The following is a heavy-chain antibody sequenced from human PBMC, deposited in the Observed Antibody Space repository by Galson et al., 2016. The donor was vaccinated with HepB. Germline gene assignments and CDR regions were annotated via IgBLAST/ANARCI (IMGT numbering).Heavy chain of an antibody. CDR2: IYTDDSA. J-gene: IGHJ4*02. V-gene: IGHV3-53*01. Sequence: SLRLSCAASGFSINYYFMGWVRQAPGEGLEWVSIIYTDDSAYYADSVEGRFFIPRDASRNTVYLQMNKLRPDDTAVYYCARSNMIRGRLTNYFDSWGQGTLATVPS. CDR3: ARSNMIRGRLTNYFDS. D-gene: IGHD3-10*01. CDR1: GFSINYYF.